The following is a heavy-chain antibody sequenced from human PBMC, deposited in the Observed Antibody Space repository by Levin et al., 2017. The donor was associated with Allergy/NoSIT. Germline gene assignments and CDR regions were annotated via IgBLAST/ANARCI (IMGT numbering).Heavy chain of an antibody. CDR1: GYTFTSYG. V-gene: IGHV1-18*01. D-gene: IGHD3-3*01. CDR2: ISAYNGNT. CDR3: ARDRFTIFGVVITTSSSFDY. J-gene: IGHJ4*02. Sequence: ASVKVSCKASGYTFTSYGISWVRQAPGQGLEWMGWISAYNGNTNYAQKLQGRVTMTTDTSTSTAYMELRSLRSDDTAVYYCARDRFTIFGVVITTSSSFDYWGQGTLVTVSS.